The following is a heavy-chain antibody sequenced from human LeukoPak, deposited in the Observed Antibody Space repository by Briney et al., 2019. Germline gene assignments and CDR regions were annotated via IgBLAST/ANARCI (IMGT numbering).Heavy chain of an antibody. V-gene: IGHV1-69*13. D-gene: IGHD3-22*01. J-gene: IGHJ4*02. CDR1: GGTFSSYA. CDR2: IIPIFGTA. CDR3: ASDYYVSSGYYSPSY. Sequence: SVKVSCKASGGTFSSYAISWVRQAPGQGLEWMGGIIPIFGTANYAQKFQGRVTITADESTSTAYMELSSLRSEDTAVYYCASDYYVSSGYYSPSYWGQGTLVTVSS.